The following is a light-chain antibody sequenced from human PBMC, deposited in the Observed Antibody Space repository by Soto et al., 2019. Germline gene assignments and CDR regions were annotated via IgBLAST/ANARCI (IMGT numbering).Light chain of an antibody. CDR2: NAS. J-gene: IGKJ1*01. V-gene: IGKV1-5*01. CDR3: QQYDDYWT. CDR1: RSVSNY. Sequence: DIQMTPSPSSLSASVGDRVTISCRASRSVSNYLSWYQQTPGKAPKLLIFNASSLESGIPSRFSGSGSGTEFTLTISSLQPDDFATYYCQQYDDYWTFGQGTKVDIK.